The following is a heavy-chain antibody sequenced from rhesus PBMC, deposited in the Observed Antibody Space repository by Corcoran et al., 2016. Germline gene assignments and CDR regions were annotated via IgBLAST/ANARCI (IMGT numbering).Heavy chain of an antibody. CDR3: ARGGTLFDY. CDR2: MYGGSGSA. Sequence: QVQLQESGPGLVKPSETLPLTCAVSGASISNNYWSWIRQPPGKGLEWIGYMYGGSGSASYNPSLKSRVTISKDTSKNQFSLKLSSVTAADTAVYYCARGGTLFDYWGQGVMVTVSS. V-gene: IGHV4-147*01. J-gene: IGHJ4*01. CDR1: GASISNNY.